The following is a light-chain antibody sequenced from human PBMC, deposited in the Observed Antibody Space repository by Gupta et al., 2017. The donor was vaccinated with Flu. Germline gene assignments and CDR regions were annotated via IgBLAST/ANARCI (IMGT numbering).Light chain of an antibody. J-gene: IGLJ1*01. CDR3: SSYTTSGTFV. Sequence: SPTISCTGTSSDVGGFDHVSWYRQHPGKVPKLMIYDVRNRPSGVSNRFSGSKSGNTASLTISGLQAEDEADYYCSSYTTSGTFVFGTGTKVTVL. CDR2: DVR. V-gene: IGLV2-14*03. CDR1: SSDVGGFDH.